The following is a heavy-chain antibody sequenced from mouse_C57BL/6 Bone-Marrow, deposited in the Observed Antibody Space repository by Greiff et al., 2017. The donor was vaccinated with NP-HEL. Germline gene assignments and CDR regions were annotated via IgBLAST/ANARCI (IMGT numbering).Heavy chain of an antibody. V-gene: IGHV5-9-1*02. Sequence: EVQGVESGEGLVKPGGSLKLSCAASGFTFSSYAMSWVRQTPEKRLEWVAYISSGGDYIYYADTVKGRFTISRDNARNTLYLQMSSLKSEDTAMYYCTRGIYDYDFDYWGQGTTLTVSA. CDR2: ISSGGDYI. D-gene: IGHD2-4*01. CDR1: GFTFSSYA. J-gene: IGHJ2*01. CDR3: TRGIYDYDFDY.